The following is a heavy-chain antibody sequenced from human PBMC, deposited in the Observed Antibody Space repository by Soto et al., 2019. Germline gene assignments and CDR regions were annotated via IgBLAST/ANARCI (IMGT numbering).Heavy chain of an antibody. V-gene: IGHV3-23*01. D-gene: IGHD4-17*01. CDR3: AKDAVSGDGVWLLDS. J-gene: IGHJ5*02. CDR2: LLRSGSST. Sequence: PGGSLRLSCAASGFTFRSYAMSWARQAPGKGLEWVSSLLRSGSSTYYADSVEGRFTISSDISANSLYLQMDSLRAEDTAVYYCAKDAVSGDGVWLLDSWGQGTVVTVSS. CDR1: GFTFRSYA.